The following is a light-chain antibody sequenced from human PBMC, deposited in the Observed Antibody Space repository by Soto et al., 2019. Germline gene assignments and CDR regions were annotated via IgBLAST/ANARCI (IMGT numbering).Light chain of an antibody. CDR1: QSVSSNY. CDR2: GAS. J-gene: IGKJ4*01. CDR3: QQYGSSPLT. V-gene: IGKV3-20*01. Sequence: EIVMTQSPATLSLSPGERTTLSCRASQSVSSNYLAWYQRKPGQAPRLLIYGASSRATGIPDRFSGSGSGTDFTLTISRLEPEDFAVYYCQQYGSSPLTFGGGTKVDIK.